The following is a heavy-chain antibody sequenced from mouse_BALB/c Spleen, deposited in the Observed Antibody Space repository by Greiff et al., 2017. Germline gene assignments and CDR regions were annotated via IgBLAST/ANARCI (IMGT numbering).Heavy chain of an antibody. J-gene: IGHJ3*01. CDR2: ISSGGST. D-gene: IGHD2-3*01. CDR3: AREDDGYYTWFAY. CDR1: GFTFSSYA. Sequence: DVHLVESGGGLVKPGGSLKLSCAASGFTFSSYAMSWVRQTPEKRLEWVASISSGGSTYYPDSVKGRFTISRDNARNILYLQMSSLRSEDTAMYYCAREDDGYYTWFAYWGQGTLVTVSA. V-gene: IGHV5-6-5*01.